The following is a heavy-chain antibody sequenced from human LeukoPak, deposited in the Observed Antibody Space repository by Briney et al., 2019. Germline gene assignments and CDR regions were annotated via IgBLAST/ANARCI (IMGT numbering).Heavy chain of an antibody. CDR1: GGSFSLYY. Sequence: PSETLSLACTVSGGSFSLYYWTWIRQPPGKGLEYICYIYYSGSTNYNPSHKSRVTISVDTYNNEFSLKLSSVTAADAAVYYCARGTRYGDFVNCFDFWGQGALVTVSS. V-gene: IGHV4-59*01. J-gene: IGHJ4*02. CDR2: IYYSGST. CDR3: ARGTRYGDFVNCFDF. D-gene: IGHD4-17*01.